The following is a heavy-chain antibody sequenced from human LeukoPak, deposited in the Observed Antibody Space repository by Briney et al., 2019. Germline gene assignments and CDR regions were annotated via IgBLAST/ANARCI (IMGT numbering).Heavy chain of an antibody. CDR1: GFTLSSYW. CDR3: ARSDYGDYDGGYYFDY. Sequence: GGSLRLSCAASGFTLSSYWMSWVRQAPGKGLEWVANIKQDGSEKYYVDSVKGRFTISRDNAKNSLYLQMNSLRAEDTAVYYCARSDYGDYDGGYYFDYWGQGTLVTVSS. CDR2: IKQDGSEK. J-gene: IGHJ4*02. V-gene: IGHV3-7*01. D-gene: IGHD4-17*01.